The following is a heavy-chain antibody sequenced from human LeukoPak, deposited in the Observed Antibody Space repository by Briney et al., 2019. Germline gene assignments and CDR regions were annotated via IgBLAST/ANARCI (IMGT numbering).Heavy chain of an antibody. J-gene: IGHJ3*02. CDR2: ISGSGGST. V-gene: IGHV3-23*01. CDR1: GFTFSSYA. CDR3: ARDRSVVVTATYAFDI. Sequence: PGGSLRLSCAASGFTFSSYAMSWVRQAPGKGLEWVSAISGSGGSTYYADSVKGRFTISRDNSKNTLYLQMNSLRAEDTAVYYCARDRSVVVTATYAFDIWGQGTMVTVSS. D-gene: IGHD2-21*02.